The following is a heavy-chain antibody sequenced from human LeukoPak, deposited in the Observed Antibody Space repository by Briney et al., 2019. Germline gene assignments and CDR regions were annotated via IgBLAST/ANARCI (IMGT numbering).Heavy chain of an antibody. CDR3: ARDPFRSHRSPLDWFGDP. CDR2: ISGKNGDT. D-gene: IGHD3-10*01. CDR1: GYTFTTYG. V-gene: IGHV1-18*01. Sequence: ASVKVSCKASGYTFTTYGISWVRQAPGQGPEWMGWISGKNGDTKYAQILQDRVTMTTDTSTNTAYMGLRNLRSDDTAVYYCARDPFRSHRSPLDWFGDPWGQGTLVTVSS. J-gene: IGHJ4*02.